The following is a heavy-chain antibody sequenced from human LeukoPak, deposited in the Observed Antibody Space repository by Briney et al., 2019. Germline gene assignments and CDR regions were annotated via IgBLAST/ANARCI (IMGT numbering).Heavy chain of an antibody. V-gene: IGHV3-23*01. CDR1: GFTFSSYA. CDR2: ISGSGGST. D-gene: IGHD2-2*01. J-gene: IGHJ4*02. CDR3: AKGYCSSTSCPNDY. Sequence: PGGSLRLSCAASGFTFSSYAMSWVRQAPGKGLELVSAISGSGGSTYYADSVKGRFTISRDNSKNTLYLQMNSLRAEDTAVYYCAKGYCSSTSCPNDYWGQGTLVTVSS.